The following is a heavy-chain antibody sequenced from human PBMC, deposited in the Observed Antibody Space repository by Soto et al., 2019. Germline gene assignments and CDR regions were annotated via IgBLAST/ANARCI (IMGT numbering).Heavy chain of an antibody. D-gene: IGHD6-13*01. J-gene: IGHJ6*02. CDR3: ARDAPLYSSSWYYYYYGMDV. CDR2: ISSSSSYI. CDR1: GFTFSSYS. Sequence: EVQLVESGGGLVKPGGSLRLSCAASGFTFSSYSMNWVRQAPGKGLEWVSSISSSSSYIYYADSVKGRFTISRDNAKKSLYLQMNSLRAEDTAVYYCARDAPLYSSSWYYYYYGMDVWGQGTTVTVSS. V-gene: IGHV3-21*01.